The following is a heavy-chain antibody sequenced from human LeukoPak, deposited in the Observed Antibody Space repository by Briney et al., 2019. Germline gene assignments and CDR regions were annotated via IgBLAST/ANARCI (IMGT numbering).Heavy chain of an antibody. J-gene: IGHJ3*02. CDR2: INQDGSEK. Sequence: GGSLRLSCAASGFTFSSYWMSWVRQAPGKGLEWVANINQDGSEKYYVDSVKGRFTISRDNAKNSLYLQMNSLRAEDTAVYYCARENSGRYSRAFDIWGQGTMVTVSS. CDR3: ARENSGRYSRAFDI. V-gene: IGHV3-7*01. CDR1: GFTFSSYW. D-gene: IGHD1-26*01.